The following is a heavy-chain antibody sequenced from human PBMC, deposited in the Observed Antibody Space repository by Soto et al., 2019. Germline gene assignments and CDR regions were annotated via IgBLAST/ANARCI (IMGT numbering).Heavy chain of an antibody. CDR1: GGTFNSYG. Sequence: QDHLAQSGAEVKKPGSSVTVSCKASGGTFNSYGISWVRQAPGQGLDWMGVIIPLYGTIKYAQKFQGRVSITAEKSTSTAYMDLSSLRSDYTAVYYCARVRVIRGVIPSHFGLWGQGTLVTVSS. D-gene: IGHD3-10*01. V-gene: IGHV1-69*06. CDR3: ARVRVIRGVIPSHFGL. J-gene: IGHJ4*02. CDR2: IIPLYGTI.